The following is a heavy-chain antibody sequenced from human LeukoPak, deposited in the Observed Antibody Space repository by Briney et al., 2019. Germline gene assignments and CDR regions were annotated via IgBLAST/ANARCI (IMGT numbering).Heavy chain of an antibody. CDR3: AKKGDSGSSPGAFDI. CDR1: GFTFSSFD. J-gene: IGHJ3*02. Sequence: WVPRPSCAASGFTFSSFDMCWVRQAPGKGLEWVAVISYHGSNIYYADSVKGRFTITRDNSKNTLYLQMNSLRAEDTAVYCCAKKGDSGSSPGAFDIWGQGTMVTVSS. V-gene: IGHV3-30*18. CDR2: ISYHGSNI. D-gene: IGHD1-26*01.